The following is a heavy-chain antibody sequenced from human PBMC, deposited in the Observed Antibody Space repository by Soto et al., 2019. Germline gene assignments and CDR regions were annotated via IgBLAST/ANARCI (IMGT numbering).Heavy chain of an antibody. D-gene: IGHD1-1*01. CDR1: GFTFSDYS. Sequence: EVHLVESGGGLVKSGGSLRVSCTASGFTFSDYSMHWVRQASGKGLEWLSSISPTSGAIYYADSVKGRFTISRDNAKNSLFLQMNSLRAEDTAVYSCARGSAHIQVQTFDYWGQGTLVTVSS. J-gene: IGHJ4*02. CDR2: ISPTSGAI. CDR3: ARGSAHIQVQTFDY. V-gene: IGHV3-21*01.